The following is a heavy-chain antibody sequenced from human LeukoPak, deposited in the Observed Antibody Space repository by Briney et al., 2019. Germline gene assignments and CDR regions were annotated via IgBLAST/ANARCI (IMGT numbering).Heavy chain of an antibody. D-gene: IGHD7-27*01. Sequence: GGSLRLSCAASGFTFSSYTMRWVRQAPGKGLEWVSTITTSDGNTYYADSVKGRFTVSRDNSKNTLFLQMNSLRAEDTAVYYCAKDGGLWVSAHWGDSWGRGTLVTVSS. CDR3: AKDGGLWVSAHWGDS. V-gene: IGHV3-23*01. CDR1: GFTFSSYT. J-gene: IGHJ4*02. CDR2: ITTSDGNT.